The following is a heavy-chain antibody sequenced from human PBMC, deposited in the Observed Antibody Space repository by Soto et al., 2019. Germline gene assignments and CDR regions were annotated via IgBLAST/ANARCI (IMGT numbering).Heavy chain of an antibody. CDR1: GFTFSSYA. CDR3: AKDPTDSSGGSCYWNGY. J-gene: IGHJ4*02. CDR2: ISGSGGST. V-gene: IGHV3-23*01. D-gene: IGHD2-15*01. Sequence: GSLRLSCAASGFTFSSYAMGWVRQAPGKGLEWVSAISGSGGSTYYADSVKGRFTISRENSKNTLYLQMNSLRAEDTAVYYCAKDPTDSSGGSCYWNGYWRQGT.